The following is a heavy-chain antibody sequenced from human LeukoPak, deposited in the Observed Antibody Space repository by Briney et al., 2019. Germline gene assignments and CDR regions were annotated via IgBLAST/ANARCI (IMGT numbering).Heavy chain of an antibody. CDR1: GFTFSNYW. D-gene: IGHD1-26*01. CDR2: IYIDGSST. CDR3: TRGTGSSSDY. Sequence: GGSLRLSCAASGFTFSNYWMHWVRQGPGKGLVWVSRIYIDGSSTGYADSVKGRFTISRDNAKNTLYLQMTGLRADDTALYYCTRGTGSSSDYWGQGALVTVSS. V-gene: IGHV3-74*01. J-gene: IGHJ4*02.